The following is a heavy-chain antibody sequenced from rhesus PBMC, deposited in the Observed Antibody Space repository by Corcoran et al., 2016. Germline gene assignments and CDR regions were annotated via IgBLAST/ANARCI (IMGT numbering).Heavy chain of an antibody. V-gene: IGHV1-111*02. J-gene: IGHJ5-2*02. CDR3: ATELLDYNSLDV. CDR1: GYTFTDYY. CDR2: VDPEEGEA. D-gene: IGHD3-22*01. Sequence: EVQLVQSGAEVKKPGASVNISCKASGYTFTDYYLHWVRPAPGKGLEWMERVDPEEGEATHAQKCQDRVTITADTSTDTAYMELSSLRSEDTAVYYCATELLDYNSLDVWGRGVLVTVSS.